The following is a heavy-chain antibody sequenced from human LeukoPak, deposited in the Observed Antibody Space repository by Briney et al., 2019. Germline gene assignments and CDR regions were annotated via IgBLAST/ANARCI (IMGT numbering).Heavy chain of an antibody. CDR1: GFTFSSYS. D-gene: IGHD4-23*01. CDR2: ISSSSSYI. CDR3: ASLPGNFYYYYGRDV. J-gene: IGHJ6*02. Sequence: PGGSLRLSCAASGFTFSSYSMNWVRQAPGKGLEWVSSISSSSSYIYYADSVKGRFTISRDNAKNSLYLQMNSLRAEDTAVYYCASLPGNFYYYYGRDVWGQGTTVTVPS. V-gene: IGHV3-21*01.